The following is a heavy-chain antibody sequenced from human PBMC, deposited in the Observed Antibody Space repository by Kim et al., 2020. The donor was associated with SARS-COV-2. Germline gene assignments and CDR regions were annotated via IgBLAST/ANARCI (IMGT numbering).Heavy chain of an antibody. V-gene: IGHV4-34*01. CDR3: ARGRWVNRSGGSCYFPVLSFDY. CDR1: GGSFSGYY. D-gene: IGHD2-15*01. CDR2: INHSGST. Sequence: SETLSLTCAVYGGSFSGYYWSWIRQPPGKGLEWIGEINHSGSTNYNPSLKSRVTISVDTSKNQFSLKLSSVTAADTAVYYCARGRWVNRSGGSCYFPVLSFDYWGQGTLVTVSS. J-gene: IGHJ4*02.